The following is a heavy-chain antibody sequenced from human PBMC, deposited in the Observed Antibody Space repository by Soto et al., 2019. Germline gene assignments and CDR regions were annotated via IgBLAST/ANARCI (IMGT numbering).Heavy chain of an antibody. CDR2: ITGSGSIT. CDR1: GFTFSSYD. V-gene: IGHV3-23*01. D-gene: IGHD3-22*01. J-gene: IGHJ4*02. CDR3: AKDSRDYYYVDH. Sequence: PGGSLRLSCAASGFTFSSYDMHWVRQATGKGLEWASAITGSGSITYYAASVEGRFTISRDNSKNTLFLQMHSPRAEDTAVYYCAKDSRDYYYVDHWGQGIPVTVSS.